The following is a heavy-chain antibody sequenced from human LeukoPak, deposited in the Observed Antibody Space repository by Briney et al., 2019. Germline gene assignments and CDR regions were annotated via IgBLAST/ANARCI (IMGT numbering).Heavy chain of an antibody. CDR3: ARVGTPGYYFDY. V-gene: IGHV1-2*02. CDR2: INPKSGGT. D-gene: IGHD3-10*01. Sequence: ASVKVSCKASGYTFTAYYIHWVRQAPGQGLEWMGWINPKSGGTNYAQRFQGRVTMTRDTSISTAYMELSSLRAEDTAVYYCARVGTPGYYFDYWGQGTLVTVSS. J-gene: IGHJ4*02. CDR1: GYTFTAYY.